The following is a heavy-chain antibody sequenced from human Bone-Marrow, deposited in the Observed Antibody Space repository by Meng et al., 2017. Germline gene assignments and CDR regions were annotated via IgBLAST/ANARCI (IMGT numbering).Heavy chain of an antibody. J-gene: IGHJ5*02. V-gene: IGHV4-31*03. CDR2: IYYSGST. D-gene: IGHD1-26*01. CDR3: ASLYGVVGASWFDP. Sequence: QVPLQELGPGLVKPSQTLSLTCTVLGGSISSGGYYWNWLRQHPGKGLEWIGYIYYSGSTYYNPSLKSRITISVDTSKNHFSLKLSSVTAADTAVYYCASLYGVVGASWFDPWGQGTLVTVSS. CDR1: GGSISSGGYY.